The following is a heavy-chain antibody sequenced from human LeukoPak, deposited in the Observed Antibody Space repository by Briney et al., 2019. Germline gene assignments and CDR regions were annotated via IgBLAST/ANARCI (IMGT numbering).Heavy chain of an antibody. CDR1: GGTFSSYA. CDR2: IIPIFGTA. Sequence: GASVKVSCKASGGTFSSYAISWVRQAPGQGLEWMGGIIPIFGTANYAQKFQGRVTITTDESTNTAYMELSSLRSEDTAVYYCARGYSSGWYVSPPFDYWGQGTLVTVSS. V-gene: IGHV1-69*05. CDR3: ARGYSSGWYVSPPFDY. J-gene: IGHJ4*02. D-gene: IGHD6-19*01.